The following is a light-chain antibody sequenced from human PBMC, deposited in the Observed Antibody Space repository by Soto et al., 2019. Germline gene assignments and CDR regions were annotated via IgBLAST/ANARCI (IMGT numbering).Light chain of an antibody. CDR2: DAS. CDR3: QQRSNWLLT. CDR1: QSISSY. Sequence: VLTQSPGSLSFSPWARATLSCRASQSISSYLAWYQQKPGQPPRLLIFDASNRATGIPARFIGSGSGTDFTLTISRLEPEDFAVYYCQQRSNWLLTFGQGTRLEIK. V-gene: IGKV3-11*01. J-gene: IGKJ5*01.